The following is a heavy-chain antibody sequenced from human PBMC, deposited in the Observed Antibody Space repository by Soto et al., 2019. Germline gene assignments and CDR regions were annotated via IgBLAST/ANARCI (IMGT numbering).Heavy chain of an antibody. CDR2: IYYSGST. V-gene: IGHV4-59*01. CDR3: ARAHSSRWYSWDYYYGMDV. Sequence: SETLSLTCTVSGGSISSYYWSWIRQPPGKGLEWIGYIYYSGSTNYNPSLKSRVTISVDTSKNQFSLKLSSVTAADTAVYYCARAHSSRWYSWDYYYGMDVWGQGTTVTVSS. D-gene: IGHD6-13*01. CDR1: GGSISSYY. J-gene: IGHJ6*02.